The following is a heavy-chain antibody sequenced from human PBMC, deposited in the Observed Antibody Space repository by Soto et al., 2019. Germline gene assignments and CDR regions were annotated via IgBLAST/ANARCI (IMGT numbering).Heavy chain of an antibody. V-gene: IGHV4-34*01. Sequence: SETLSLTCAVYGGSFSGYYWTWICQPPGTGLEWIGEINHSGSTNYNPSLESRVTISVDTSKNQFSLKLTSVTAADTAVYYCARDKITGLFDYWGQGTLVTVSS. CDR2: INHSGST. CDR3: ARDKITGLFDY. CDR1: GGSFSGYY. J-gene: IGHJ4*02. D-gene: IGHD2-8*02.